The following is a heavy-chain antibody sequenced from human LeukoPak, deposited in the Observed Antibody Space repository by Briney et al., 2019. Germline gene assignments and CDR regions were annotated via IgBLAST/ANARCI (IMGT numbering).Heavy chain of an antibody. V-gene: IGHV4-4*09. CDR2: IYTSGST. CDR1: GGSISSYY. J-gene: IGHJ4*02. Sequence: SETLSLTCTVSGGSISSYYWSWIRQPPGKGLEWIGYIYTSGSTNYNPSLKSRVTISVDTSKNQFSLKPSSVTAADTAVYYCARQGYGDYSYFDYWGQGTLVTVSS. CDR3: ARQGYGDYSYFDY. D-gene: IGHD4-17*01.